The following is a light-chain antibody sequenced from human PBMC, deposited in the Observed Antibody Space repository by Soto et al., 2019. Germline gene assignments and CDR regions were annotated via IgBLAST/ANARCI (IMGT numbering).Light chain of an antibody. CDR1: YIGSKS. CDR3: QVWDSTSDHVV. J-gene: IGLJ2*01. Sequence: SYELTQPPSVSVAPGKTATITGGGNYIGSKSVHWYQQRPGQAPVLVIYFDDARPSVIPERFSGSNSGNTATLTINRVEAGDEADYYCQVWDSTSDHVVFGGGTKVTVL. CDR2: FDD. V-gene: IGLV3-21*04.